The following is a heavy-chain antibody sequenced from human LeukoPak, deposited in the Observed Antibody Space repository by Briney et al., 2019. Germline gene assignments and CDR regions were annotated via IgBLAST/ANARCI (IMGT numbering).Heavy chain of an antibody. D-gene: IGHD6-13*01. J-gene: IGHJ5*02. CDR2: INTNTGNP. V-gene: IGHV7-4-1*01. Sequence: ASVKVSCKTSGYIFTNYAVNWVRQAPGQGLEWMGWINTNTGNPTYAQGFTGRFVFSLDTSVSTAYLQIDSLKAEDTAVYYCARDAPSSSWYWFYPWGQGTLVIVSS. CDR3: ARDAPSSSWYWFYP. CDR1: GYIFTNYA.